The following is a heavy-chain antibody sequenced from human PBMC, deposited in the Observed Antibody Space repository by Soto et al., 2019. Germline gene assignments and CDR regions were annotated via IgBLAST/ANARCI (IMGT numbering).Heavy chain of an antibody. Sequence: SQTLSLTCAISGDSVSSNSAAWNWIRQSPSRGLEWLGRTYYRSNWYNEYAVSVKGRITFNPDTSKNQLSLHLNSVTPEDTAVYYCAREATPFSSSWGLDYWGQGTLVTVSS. CDR1: GDSVSSNSAA. CDR2: TYYRSNWYN. V-gene: IGHV6-1*01. D-gene: IGHD6-13*01. CDR3: AREATPFSSSWGLDY. J-gene: IGHJ4*02.